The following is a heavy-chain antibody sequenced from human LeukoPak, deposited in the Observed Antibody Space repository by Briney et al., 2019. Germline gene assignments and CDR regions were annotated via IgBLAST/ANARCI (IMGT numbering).Heavy chain of an antibody. CDR3: ARLRIAARPFDY. CDR1: GYTFTGYY. Sequence: ASVKVSCKASGYTFTGYYMHWVRQAPGQRLEWMGWINPNSGGTNYAQKFQGRVTMTRDTSISTAYMELSRLRSDDTAVYYCARLRIAARPFDYWGQGTLVTVSS. D-gene: IGHD6-6*01. J-gene: IGHJ4*02. V-gene: IGHV1-2*02. CDR2: INPNSGGT.